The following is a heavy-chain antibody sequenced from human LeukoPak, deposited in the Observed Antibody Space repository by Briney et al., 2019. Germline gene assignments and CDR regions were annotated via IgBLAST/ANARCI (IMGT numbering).Heavy chain of an antibody. CDR1: GFTFSTYW. CDR2: INSDGKTI. V-gene: IGHV3-74*01. D-gene: IGHD2-15*01. Sequence: GGSLRLSCAASGFTFSTYWMHWVRQAPGKGLVWVSRINSDGKTINYADSVKGRFTISRDNAKNTLYLQMNSLRAEDTAVYYCVRGYCSGGSCLPDSWGQGTLVTVSS. J-gene: IGHJ4*02. CDR3: VRGYCSGGSCLPDS.